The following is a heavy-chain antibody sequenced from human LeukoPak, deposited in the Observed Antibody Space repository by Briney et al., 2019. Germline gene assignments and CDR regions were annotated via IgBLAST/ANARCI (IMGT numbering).Heavy chain of an antibody. J-gene: IGHJ5*02. V-gene: IGHV3-23*01. CDR3: AKDSRSSGWYNWFDP. Sequence: GGSLRLSCAVSGFTFSNYAMNWVRQAPGKGLEWVSVIRSSGGGDSTYYADSVKGRFTISRDNSKNTLYLQMNRLRAEDTAIYYCAKDSRSSGWYNWFDPWGQGTLVTVSS. D-gene: IGHD6-19*01. CDR2: IRSSGGGDST. CDR1: GFTFSNYA.